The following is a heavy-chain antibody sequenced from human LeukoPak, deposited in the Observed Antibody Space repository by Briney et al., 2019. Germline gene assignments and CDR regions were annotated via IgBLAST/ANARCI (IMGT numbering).Heavy chain of an antibody. J-gene: IGHJ4*02. D-gene: IGHD1-26*01. CDR3: AEEVGATYPTFDS. CDR2: IYSGGST. V-gene: IGHV3-53*01. Sequence: GGSLRLSCAASGFTVSSNHMSWVRQAPRKGLEWVSVIYSGGSTYYADSVKGRFTISRDNSKSTLYLQMNSLRAEDTAVYYCAEEVGATYPTFDSWGQGTLVTVSS. CDR1: GFTVSSNH.